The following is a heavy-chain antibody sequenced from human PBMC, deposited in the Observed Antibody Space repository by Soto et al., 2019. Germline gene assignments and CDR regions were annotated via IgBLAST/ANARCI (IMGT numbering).Heavy chain of an antibody. D-gene: IGHD6-19*01. CDR3: AKASPVAGGSSTYLPNDY. V-gene: IGHV1-2*02. J-gene: IGHJ4*02. CDR2: INPNSGDT. CDR1: GYTFTGYY. Sequence: ASVKVSCKASGYTFTGYYMHWVRQAPGQGLEWMGWINPNSGDTKYADNFQGRVTMTGDTSISTAYMELSSLTSDDTAMYYCAKASPVAGGSSTYLPNDYWGQGTLVTVSS.